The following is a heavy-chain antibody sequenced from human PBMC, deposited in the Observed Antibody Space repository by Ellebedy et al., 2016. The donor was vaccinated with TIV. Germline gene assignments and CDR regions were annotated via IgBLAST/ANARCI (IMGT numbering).Heavy chain of an antibody. Sequence: PGGSLRLSCVASGFSFSSYSMNWVRQAPGKGLEWVAVIWRDGSREIYADSVKGRFTISRDNSKNTVFLQMNSLRAEDTAVYYCARESDLGSIGAGFDYWGQGDLVTVSS. CDR3: ARESDLGSIGAGFDY. CDR1: GFSFSSYS. V-gene: IGHV3-33*08. D-gene: IGHD3-3*01. CDR2: IWRDGSRE. J-gene: IGHJ4*02.